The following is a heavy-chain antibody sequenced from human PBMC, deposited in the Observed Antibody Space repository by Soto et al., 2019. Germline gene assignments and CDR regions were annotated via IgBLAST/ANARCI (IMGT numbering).Heavy chain of an antibody. CDR3: ARMEGMDPWAYSFDY. CDR1: GSTCSDFA. D-gene: IGHD2-2*03. V-gene: IGHV3-23*01. Sequence: EVQVLESGGGLMQPGGSLRLSCAATGSTCSDFAMSWVRQAPGKGLEWVSRIYGGGNGPHYADSVKGRVTISRDNSKNTLYLQMNSLRAEDTAVYYCARMEGMDPWAYSFDYCGQGTLVTVSS. J-gene: IGHJ4*02. CDR2: IYGGGNGP.